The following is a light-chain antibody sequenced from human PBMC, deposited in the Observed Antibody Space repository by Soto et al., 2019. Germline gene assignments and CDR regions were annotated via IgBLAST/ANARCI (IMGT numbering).Light chain of an antibody. CDR2: EVS. Sequence: QSALTQSASVSGSPGQSITISCTGTSSDVGAYNYVSWYQQHPGKAPKLMIYEVSNRTSGVSNRFSGSKSGNTASLTISGLQGEDEADYYCSSYTGSSTPYVFGTGTKLTVL. V-gene: IGLV2-14*01. CDR3: SSYTGSSTPYV. J-gene: IGLJ1*01. CDR1: SSDVGAYNY.